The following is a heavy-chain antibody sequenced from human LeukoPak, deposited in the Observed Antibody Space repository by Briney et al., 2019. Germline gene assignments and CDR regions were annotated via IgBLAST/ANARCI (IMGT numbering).Heavy chain of an antibody. D-gene: IGHD3-22*01. CDR3: ARATPWLLPGY. J-gene: IGHJ4*02. CDR1: GFTFSSYT. Sequence: PGGSLRLSCAASGFTFSSYTLSWVRQAPGKGLEWIGHIYDTGNTNYNPSLESRVTISVDTSKNQFSLRLTSVTAADTAVYFCARATPWLLPGYWGQGTLVTVSS. V-gene: IGHV4-59*01. CDR2: IYDTGNT.